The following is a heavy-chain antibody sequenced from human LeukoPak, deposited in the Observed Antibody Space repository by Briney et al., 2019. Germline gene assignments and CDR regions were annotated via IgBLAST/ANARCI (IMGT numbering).Heavy chain of an antibody. D-gene: IGHD5-12*01. CDR1: RFTFSSYR. Sequence: GGSLRLSCAASRFTFSSYRMNWVRQAPGRGLEWVSSISSSSSYIYYADSVKGRFTISRDNAKNSQYLQMNSLRAEDTAVYYCARDPWTNSDYDGFDYWGQGTLVTVSS. V-gene: IGHV3-21*01. CDR3: ARDPWTNSDYDGFDY. J-gene: IGHJ4*02. CDR2: ISSSSSYI.